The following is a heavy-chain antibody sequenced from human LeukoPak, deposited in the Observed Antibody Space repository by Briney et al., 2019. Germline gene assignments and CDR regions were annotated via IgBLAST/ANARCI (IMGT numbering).Heavy chain of an antibody. CDR3: AKDLGRYRNNYFDY. V-gene: IGHV3-23*01. J-gene: IGHJ4*02. Sequence: GGSLRLSCAASGFTFNSYAMSWVRQAPEKGLEWVATISGSGGGTYYADSVKGRFTISRDDSKNTLYLQMNSLRAEDTAVYYCAKDLGRYRNNYFDYWGQGTLVTISS. D-gene: IGHD1-26*01. CDR1: GFTFNSYA. CDR2: ISGSGGGT.